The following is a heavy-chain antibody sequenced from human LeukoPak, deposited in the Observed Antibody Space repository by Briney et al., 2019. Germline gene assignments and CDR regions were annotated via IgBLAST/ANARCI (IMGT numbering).Heavy chain of an antibody. Sequence: SETLSLTCTVSGGSISSSSYYWGWIRQPPGKGLEWIGSIYYSGSTYYNPSLKSRVTISVDTSKNQFSLKLSSVTAADTAVHYCARYGVTGTVDYWGQGTLVTVSS. D-gene: IGHD1-20*01. CDR1: GGSISSSSYY. CDR3: ARYGVTGTVDY. V-gene: IGHV4-39*01. J-gene: IGHJ4*02. CDR2: IYYSGST.